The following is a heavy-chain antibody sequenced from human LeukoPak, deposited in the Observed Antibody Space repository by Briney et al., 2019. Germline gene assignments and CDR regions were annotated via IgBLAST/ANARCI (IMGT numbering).Heavy chain of an antibody. CDR1: GGTFSSYA. J-gene: IGHJ4*02. CDR3: ASPNYYDSSGYYY. CDR2: IIPILGIA. Sequence: SVKVSCKASGGTFSSYAISWVRQAPGQGLEWMGRIIPILGIANYAQKFQGRVTITADKSTSTAYMELSSLRSEDTAVYYCASPNYYDSSGYYYWGQGTLVTVSS. D-gene: IGHD3-22*01. V-gene: IGHV1-69*04.